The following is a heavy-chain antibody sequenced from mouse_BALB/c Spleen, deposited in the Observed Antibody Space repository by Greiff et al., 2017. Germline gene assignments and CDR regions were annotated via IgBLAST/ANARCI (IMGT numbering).Heavy chain of an antibody. CDR1: GFTFSSYG. V-gene: IGHV5-6*02. CDR3: ARRTTASFAY. J-gene: IGHJ3*01. CDR2: ISSGGSYT. Sequence: EVKVVESGGDLVKPGGSLKLSCAASGFTFSSYGMSWVRQTPDKRLEWVATISSGGSYTYYPDSVKGRFTISRDNAKNTLYLQMSSLKSEDTAMYYCARRTTASFAYWGQGTLVTVSA. D-gene: IGHD1-2*01.